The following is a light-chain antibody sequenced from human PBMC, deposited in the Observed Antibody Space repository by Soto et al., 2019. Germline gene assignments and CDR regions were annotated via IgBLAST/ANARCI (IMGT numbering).Light chain of an antibody. CDR2: EVS. J-gene: IGLJ1*01. CDR1: SSDIGAYNF. Sequence: QSALTQPPSASGSPGQSVTISCTGTSSDIGAYNFVSWYQQHPGKAPKLMIYEVSKRPSGVPDRFSGSKSGDTASLTVSGLQAEDEADYFCSSYVGSNSVVFGSGTKVTVL. V-gene: IGLV2-8*01. CDR3: SSYVGSNSVV.